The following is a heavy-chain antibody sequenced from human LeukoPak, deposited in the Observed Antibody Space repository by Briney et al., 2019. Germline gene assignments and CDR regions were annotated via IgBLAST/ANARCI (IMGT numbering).Heavy chain of an antibody. CDR1: GASIISSHW. V-gene: IGHV4-4*02. Sequence: SGTLSLTCAFSGASIISSHWWSWARQSPGKGLEWIGEIYHSGTTNYNPSLKSRVTMSVDKSKEQFSLNLSSVTAADTAVYYCATYFYGDYASYYFDRWGQGTLVTVSS. D-gene: IGHD4-17*01. J-gene: IGHJ4*02. CDR3: ATYFYGDYASYYFDR. CDR2: IYHSGTT.